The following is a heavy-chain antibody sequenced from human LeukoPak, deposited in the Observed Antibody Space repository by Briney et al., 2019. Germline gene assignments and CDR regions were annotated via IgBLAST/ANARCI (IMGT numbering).Heavy chain of an antibody. CDR3: ARLAATISNRPSQFNY. CDR1: GYSFTSYW. D-gene: IGHD5-12*01. J-gene: IGHJ4*02. CDR2: IYPGDSDT. Sequence: GESLKISCKDSGYSFTSYWVGWVRQMPGKGLEWMGIIYPGDSDTRYSPSFQGQVTISADKSISTAYLQWSSLKASDTAMYYCARLAATISNRPSQFNYWGQGTLVTVSS. V-gene: IGHV5-51*01.